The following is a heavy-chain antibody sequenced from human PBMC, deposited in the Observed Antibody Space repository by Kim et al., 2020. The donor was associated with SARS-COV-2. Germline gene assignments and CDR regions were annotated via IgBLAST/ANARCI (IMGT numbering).Heavy chain of an antibody. J-gene: IGHJ5*02. CDR3: ARGAYDSSGYQNWFDP. V-gene: IGHV3-11*06. Sequence: SVKVRFTSSRDNAKNSLYLQMNSLRAEDTAVYYCARGAYDSSGYQNWFDPWGQGTLVTVSS. D-gene: IGHD3-22*01.